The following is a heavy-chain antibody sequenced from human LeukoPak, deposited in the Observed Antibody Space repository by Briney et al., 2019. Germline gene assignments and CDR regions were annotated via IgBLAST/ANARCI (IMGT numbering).Heavy chain of an antibody. J-gene: IGHJ4*02. Sequence: SETLSLTCTVSGDSISSYYWSWIRQPAGKGLEWIGRIYTSGSTNYNPSLKSRVTMSLDTSKNQFSLKLNSVAAADTAVYYCARDSGNYPYYFDYWGQGTLVTVSS. D-gene: IGHD1-26*01. CDR3: ARDSGNYPYYFDY. V-gene: IGHV4-4*07. CDR2: IYTSGST. CDR1: GDSISSYY.